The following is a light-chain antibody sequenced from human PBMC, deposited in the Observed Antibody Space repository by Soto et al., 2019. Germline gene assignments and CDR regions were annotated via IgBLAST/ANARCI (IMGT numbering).Light chain of an antibody. Sequence: EIVLTQSPATLSFSPGERATLSCRASQSVNIFLAWFQQKPGRAPRLLIYDASDRATGVPARFSGGGSGTDFTLTISSLEPEDFALYDCQQRYTWPRTFGQGTRVDIK. CDR2: DAS. CDR1: QSVNIF. CDR3: QQRYTWPRT. V-gene: IGKV3-11*01. J-gene: IGKJ1*01.